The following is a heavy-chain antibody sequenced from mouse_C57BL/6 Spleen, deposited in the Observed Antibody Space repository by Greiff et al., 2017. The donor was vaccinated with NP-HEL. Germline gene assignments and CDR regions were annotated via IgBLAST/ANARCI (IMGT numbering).Heavy chain of an antibody. CDR1: GYTFTDYY. V-gene: IGHV1-69*01. CDR2: IDPSDSYT. D-gene: IGHD2-5*01. J-gene: IGHJ4*01. CDR3: ARSGDYSNPYYYAMDY. Sequence: QVQLQQSGPVLVKPGASVKMSCKASGYTFTDYYMNWVKQRPGQGLEWIGEIDPSDSYTNYNQKFKGKSTLTVDKSSSTAYMQLSSLTSEDSAVYYCARSGDYSNPYYYAMDYWGQGTSVTVSS.